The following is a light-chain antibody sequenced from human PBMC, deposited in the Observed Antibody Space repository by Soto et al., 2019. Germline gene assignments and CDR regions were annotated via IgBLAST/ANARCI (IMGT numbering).Light chain of an antibody. CDR2: AAS. CDR1: QGICGY. V-gene: IGKV1-27*01. J-gene: IGKJ4*01. Sequence: DIQMTQSPSSLSASLGDRVTITCRASQGICGYLAWFQQKPGKVPKLLIYAASALQSGVPSRFSGSGSGTDFTLTISSLQPEDFATYYCQKYNSAPLTFGGGTKVEIK. CDR3: QKYNSAPLT.